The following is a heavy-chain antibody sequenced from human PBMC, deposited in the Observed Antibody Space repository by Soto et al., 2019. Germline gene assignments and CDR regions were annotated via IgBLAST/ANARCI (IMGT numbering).Heavy chain of an antibody. CDR3: GRGGGGVTITFGGVIVGY. CDR2: IWYDGSNK. D-gene: IGHD3-16*02. CDR1: GFTFSSYG. Sequence: PGGSLRLSCAASGFTFSSYGMHWVRQAPGKGLEWVAVIWYDGSNKYYADSVKGRFTISRDNSKNTLYLQMNSLRAEDTAVYYCGRGGGGVTITFGGVIVGYWGQGTLVTVSS. J-gene: IGHJ4*02. V-gene: IGHV3-33*01.